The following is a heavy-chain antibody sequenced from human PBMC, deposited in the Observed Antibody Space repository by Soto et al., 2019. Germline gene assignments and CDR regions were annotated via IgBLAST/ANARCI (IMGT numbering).Heavy chain of an antibody. CDR1: GYTFTSYG. V-gene: IGHV1-18*01. CDR3: ARIRFDYVPFDY. CDR2: ISAYNGNT. Sequence: ASVKVSCNASGYTFTSYGISWVRQAPGQGLEWMGWISAYNGNTNYAQKLQGRVTMTTDTSTSTAYMELRSLRSDDTAVYYCARIRFDYVPFDYWGQGALVTVSS. D-gene: IGHD3-3*01. J-gene: IGHJ4*02.